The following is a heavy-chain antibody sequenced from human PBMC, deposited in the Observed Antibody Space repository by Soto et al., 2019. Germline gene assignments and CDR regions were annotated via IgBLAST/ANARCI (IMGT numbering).Heavy chain of an antibody. J-gene: IGHJ5*02. CDR2: INHSGST. D-gene: IGHD3-22*01. Sequence: SETLSLTCAVYGGSFSGYYWSWIRQPPGKGLEWIGEINHSGSTNYNPSLKSRVTISVDTSKNQFSLKLSSVTAADTAVYYCARRARWVKGFDPWGQGTLVTVSS. V-gene: IGHV4-34*01. CDR3: ARRARWVKGFDP. CDR1: GGSFSGYY.